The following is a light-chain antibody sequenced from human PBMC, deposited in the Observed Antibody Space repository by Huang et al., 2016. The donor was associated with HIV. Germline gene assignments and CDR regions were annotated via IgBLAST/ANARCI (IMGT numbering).Light chain of an antibody. V-gene: IGKV1-39*01. Sequence: DIQMTQSPSSLSASVGDRVIMACRASQTITTYLNWYQQRPGKAPKLLIYAASSLQSGVQSRFSGSGSGTDFTLTISSLQPEDFATYYCQQSYSSLLSFGGGTKVEIK. J-gene: IGKJ4*01. CDR2: AAS. CDR3: QQSYSSLLS. CDR1: QTITTY.